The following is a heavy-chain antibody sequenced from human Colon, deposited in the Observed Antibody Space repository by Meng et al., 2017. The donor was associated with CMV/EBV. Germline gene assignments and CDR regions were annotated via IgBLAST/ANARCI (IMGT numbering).Heavy chain of an antibody. Sequence: GESLKISCAASGFSFSDYTLHWVRQPPGRGLEWVANIKQDGSEKYYVDSVKGRFTISRDNAKNSLYLQMNSLRAEDTAVYFCARPDYGSLGGHSGMNVWGQGTTVTVSS. D-gene: IGHD4/OR15-4a*01. V-gene: IGHV3-7*01. CDR1: GFSFSDYT. CDR2: IKQDGSEK. J-gene: IGHJ6*02. CDR3: ARPDYGSLGGHSGMNV.